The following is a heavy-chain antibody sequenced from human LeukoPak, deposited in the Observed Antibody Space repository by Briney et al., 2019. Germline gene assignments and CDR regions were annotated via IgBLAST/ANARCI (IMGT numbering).Heavy chain of an antibody. CDR3: ARQDYSNYVAYFDY. Sequence: SETLSLTCSVSGGSISSSIYYWGWIRQPPGEGLEWIGSIYYSGSTYYNPSLKSRVTISVDTSKSQFSLNLSSVTAADTAVYYCARQDYSNYVAYFDYWGQGTLVTVSS. CDR1: GGSISSSIYY. V-gene: IGHV4-39*01. D-gene: IGHD4-11*01. J-gene: IGHJ4*02. CDR2: IYYSGST.